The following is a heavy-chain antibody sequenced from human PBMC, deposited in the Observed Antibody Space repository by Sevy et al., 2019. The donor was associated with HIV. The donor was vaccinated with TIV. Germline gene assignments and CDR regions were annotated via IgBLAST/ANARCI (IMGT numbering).Heavy chain of an antibody. Sequence: GGSLRLSCAASGFTFSSYAMHWVRQAPGKGLEWVAVISYDGSNKYYADSVKGRFTISRDNSKNTLYLQMNSLRAEDTAVYYGARDSIAVAGTEENSILDYWGQGTLVTVSS. J-gene: IGHJ4*02. CDR3: ARDSIAVAGTEENSILDY. V-gene: IGHV3-30*04. CDR2: ISYDGSNK. D-gene: IGHD6-19*01. CDR1: GFTFSSYA.